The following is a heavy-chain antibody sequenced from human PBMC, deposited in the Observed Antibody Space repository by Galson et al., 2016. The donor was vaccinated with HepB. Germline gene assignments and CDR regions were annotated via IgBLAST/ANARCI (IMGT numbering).Heavy chain of an antibody. J-gene: IGHJ4*02. CDR3: AGVVLGEDAQFDA. V-gene: IGHV4-31*03. CDR1: GASISSRGH. Sequence: TLSLTCTVSGASISSRGHWSWIRQPPGKGLEWIGYIHYTGSTYYNPSLKSRVIISVDTSKNQFSLNLSSVTAADTAVYYCAGVVLGEDAQFDAWGQGTLVTVSS. CDR2: IHYTGST.